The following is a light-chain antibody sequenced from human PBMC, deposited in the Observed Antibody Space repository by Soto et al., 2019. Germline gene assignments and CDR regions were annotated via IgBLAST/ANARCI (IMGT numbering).Light chain of an antibody. CDR2: EVT. J-gene: IGLJ2*01. CDR1: SSDVGGYNY. V-gene: IGLV2-14*01. Sequence: QSVLTQPASVSGSPGRSVTISCTGTSSDVGGYNYVSWYRQHPGKAPKLMIYEVTNRPSGVSNRFSGSKSGNTASLTISGLQAEDEADYYCSSYTSSSRPYVVFGGGTKVTVL. CDR3: SSYTSSSRPYVV.